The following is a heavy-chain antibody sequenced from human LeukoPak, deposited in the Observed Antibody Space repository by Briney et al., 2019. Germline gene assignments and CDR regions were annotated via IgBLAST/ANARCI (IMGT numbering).Heavy chain of an antibody. J-gene: IGHJ4*02. CDR3: ARVVTVYGSGSYYPSPDY. CDR1: GFTFSSYA. CDR2: ISYDGSNK. Sequence: GRSLRLSCAASGFTFSSYAMHWVRQAPGKGLEWVAVISYDGSNKYYADSVKGRFTISRDNSKNTLYLQMNSLRAEDTAVYYCARVVTVYGSGSYYPSPDYWGQGTLVTVSS. V-gene: IGHV3-30*04. D-gene: IGHD3-10*01.